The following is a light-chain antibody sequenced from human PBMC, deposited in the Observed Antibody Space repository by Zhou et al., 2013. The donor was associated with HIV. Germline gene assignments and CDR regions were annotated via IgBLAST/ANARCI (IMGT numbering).Light chain of an antibody. CDR2: AAS. CDR3: QQSYNYPSWT. CDR1: QSISTY. J-gene: IGKJ1*01. Sequence: IQMTQSPSSLSASVGDSVTITCRASQSISTYLSWYQHRPGTAPKLLIYAASTLQTGVPSRFSGSGSGVDFTLTISSLQPEDFATYYCQQSYNYPSWTFGQGTKVELK. V-gene: IGKV1-39*01.